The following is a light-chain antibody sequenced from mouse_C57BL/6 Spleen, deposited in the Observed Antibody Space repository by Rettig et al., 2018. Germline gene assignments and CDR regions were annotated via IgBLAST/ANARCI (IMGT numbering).Light chain of an antibody. CDR3: QQYSSYPHT. Sequence: DIVMTQSQKFMSTSVGDRVSITCKASQNVGTAVAWYQQKPGQSPKLLIYSASNRYTGVPDRFTGSGSGTDFTLTSSNMQSEDLADYFCQQYSSYPHTFGGGTKLEIK. CDR2: SAS. J-gene: IGKJ2*01. V-gene: IGKV6-13*01. CDR1: QNVGTA.